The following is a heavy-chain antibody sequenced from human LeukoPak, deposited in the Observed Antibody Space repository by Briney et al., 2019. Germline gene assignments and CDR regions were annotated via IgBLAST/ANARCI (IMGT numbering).Heavy chain of an antibody. CDR3: AKDRDSSGWSRQYYFDY. CDR2: ISSSGSTI. V-gene: IGHV3-11*01. D-gene: IGHD6-19*01. Sequence: PGGSLRLSCAASGFTFSDYYMSWIRQAPGKGLEWVSYISSSGSTIYYADSVKGRFTISRDNAKNSLYLQMNSLRAEDTAVYYCAKDRDSSGWSRQYYFDYWGQGTLVTVSS. J-gene: IGHJ4*02. CDR1: GFTFSDYY.